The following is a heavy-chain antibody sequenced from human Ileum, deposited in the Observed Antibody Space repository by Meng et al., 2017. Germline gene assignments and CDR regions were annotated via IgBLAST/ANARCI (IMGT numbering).Heavy chain of an antibody. D-gene: IGHD2-15*01. Sequence: QFTLTESGPTLMKLTQTFTLTCSFSGLSLSDSRVGVGWIRRPPGKALEWISVIYWYEEIQYSQSLKSMLTITKDTSKNLEILTMTNKDPVDTCTYYCAHRVVGPFDNWGQGTLVTVSS. J-gene: IGHJ4*02. CDR3: AHRVVGPFDN. CDR1: GLSLSDSRVG. CDR2: IYWYEEI. V-gene: IGHV2-5*01.